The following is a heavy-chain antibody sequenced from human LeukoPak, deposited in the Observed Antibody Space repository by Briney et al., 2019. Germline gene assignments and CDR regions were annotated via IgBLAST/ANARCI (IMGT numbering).Heavy chain of an antibody. V-gene: IGHV3-21*01. CDR2: ISSSSSYI. D-gene: IGHD5-18*01. CDR1: GFTFSSYS. Sequence: GGSLRLSCAASGFTFSSYSMNWVRQAPGKGLEWVSSISSSSSYIYYADSVKGRFTISRDNAKNSLYLQTNSLRAEDTAVYYCASSVDTAMVQVPPEYYFDYWGQGILVTVSS. J-gene: IGHJ4*02. CDR3: ASSVDTAMVQVPPEYYFDY.